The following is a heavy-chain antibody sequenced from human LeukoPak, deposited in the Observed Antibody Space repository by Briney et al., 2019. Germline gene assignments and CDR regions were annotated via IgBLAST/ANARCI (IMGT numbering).Heavy chain of an antibody. D-gene: IGHD2-2*01. J-gene: IGHJ4*02. V-gene: IGHV3-30*04. CDR1: GFTFSSYA. CDR2: ISYDGSNK. Sequence: GGSLRLSCAAPGFTFSSYAMHWVRQAPGKGLEWVAVISYDGSNKYYADSVKGRFTISRANSKNTLYLQMNSLRAEDTAVYYCAGPMGPAAIFGFDYWGQGTLVTVSS. CDR3: AGPMGPAAIFGFDY.